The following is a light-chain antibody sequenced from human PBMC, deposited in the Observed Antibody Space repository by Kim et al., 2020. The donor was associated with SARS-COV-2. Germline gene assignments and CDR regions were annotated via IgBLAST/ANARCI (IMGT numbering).Light chain of an antibody. CDR2: SAS. V-gene: IGKV3-15*01. Sequence: DILMTQSPATLSASPGERATLSCRASQSVSSNVAWYQQRPGQAPRVLVYSASSRATGIPATFSGSGSGIDFTLTISSLQSEDVALYYWQLQNKMPSWTFGQGTKVDIK. CDR3: QLQNKMPSWT. CDR1: QSVSSN. J-gene: IGKJ1*01.